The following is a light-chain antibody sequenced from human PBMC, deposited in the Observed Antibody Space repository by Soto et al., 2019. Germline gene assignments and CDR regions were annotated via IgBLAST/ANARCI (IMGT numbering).Light chain of an antibody. V-gene: IGLV1-44*01. CDR3: AAWDDSLMGV. J-gene: IGLJ2*01. CDR2: SNN. CDR1: SSNIGSNT. Sequence: HSVLTQPPSASGTPGQRVTISCSGSSSNIGSNTVNWYQQLPGTAPKLLIYSNNQRPSGVPDRFSGSKSGTSASLAISGLQSEDEADYYCAAWDDSLMGVFGGGTQLTVL.